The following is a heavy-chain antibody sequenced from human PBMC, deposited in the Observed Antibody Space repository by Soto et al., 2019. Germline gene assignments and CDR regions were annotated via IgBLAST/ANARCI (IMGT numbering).Heavy chain of an antibody. CDR3: ARDQTHYYYYYGMDV. V-gene: IGHV1-18*01. J-gene: IGHJ6*02. Sequence: QVQLVQSGAEVKKPGASVKVSCKASGYTFTSYGISWVRQAPGQGREWMGWISAYNGNTNYAQKLQGRVTMTTDTSTSTAYMELRSLRSDDTAVDYCARDQTHYYYYYGMDVWGQGTTVTVSS. CDR2: ISAYNGNT. CDR1: GYTFTSYG.